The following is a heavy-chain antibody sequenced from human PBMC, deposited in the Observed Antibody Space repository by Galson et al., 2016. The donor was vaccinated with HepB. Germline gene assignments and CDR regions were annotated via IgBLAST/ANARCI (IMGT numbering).Heavy chain of an antibody. CDR3: ARDQDSGLGVNDYIYYFDP. V-gene: IGHV1-46*01. CDR2: INPSGGST. CDR1: GYTFTNYY. D-gene: IGHD4-11*01. Sequence: SVKVSCKASGYTFTNYYTHWVRQAPGQGLEWMGIINPSGGSTSYAQKFQGRVTMTRDTSTRTFYMELSGLRSEDTAMYFCARDQDSGLGVNDYIYYFDPWGQGTLVTVSS. J-gene: IGHJ5*02.